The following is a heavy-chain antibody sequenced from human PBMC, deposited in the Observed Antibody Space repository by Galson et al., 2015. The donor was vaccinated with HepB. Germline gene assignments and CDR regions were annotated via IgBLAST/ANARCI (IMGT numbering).Heavy chain of an antibody. CDR3: ARDRGGYGSGSYMSLTWFDP. V-gene: IGHV1-69*13. CDR2: IIPIFGTA. CDR1: GGTFSSYA. J-gene: IGHJ5*02. D-gene: IGHD3-10*01. Sequence: SVKVSCKASGGTFSSYAISWVRQAPGQGLEWMGGIIPIFGTANYAQKFQGRVTITADESTSTAYMELSSLRSEDTAVYYCARDRGGYGSGSYMSLTWFDPWGQGTLVTVSS.